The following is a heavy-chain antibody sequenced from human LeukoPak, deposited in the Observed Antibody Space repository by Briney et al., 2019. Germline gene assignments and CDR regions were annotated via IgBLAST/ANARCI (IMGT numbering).Heavy chain of an antibody. CDR1: GFTFSNYV. J-gene: IGHJ4*02. CDR3: AKTTHYDIFTGLDY. Sequence: GGSLRLSCAASGFTFSNYVMSWVRQAPEKGPEWVSGISGDAGDTYYADSVRGRFTISRDNSRNTLSLQMNSLRAEDTAKYYCAKTTHYDIFTGLDYWGQGSLVTVSS. V-gene: IGHV3-23*01. CDR2: ISGDAGDT. D-gene: IGHD3-9*01.